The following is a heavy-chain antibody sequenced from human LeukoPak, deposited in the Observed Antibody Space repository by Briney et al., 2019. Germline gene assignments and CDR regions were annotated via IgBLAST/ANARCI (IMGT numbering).Heavy chain of an antibody. V-gene: IGHV3-9*01. CDR2: ISWNSGSI. D-gene: IGHD4-17*01. CDR1: GFTFDDYA. CDR3: ARDSSGTVTTEY. J-gene: IGHJ4*02. Sequence: GGSLRLSCAASGFTFDDYAMHWVRQAPGKGLEWVSGISWNSGSIGYADSVKGRFTISRDNAKNSLYLQMNSLRAEDTAVYYCARDSSGTVTTEYWGQGTLVTVSS.